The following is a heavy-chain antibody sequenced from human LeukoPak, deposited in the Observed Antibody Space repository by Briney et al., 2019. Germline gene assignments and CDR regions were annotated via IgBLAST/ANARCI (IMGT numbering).Heavy chain of an antibody. CDR3: ATRTTVITYFDY. Sequence: SETLSLTCAVYGGSFSGYYWSWIRQPPGKGLEWIGEINHSGSTNYNPSLKSRVTISVDTSKNQFSLKLSSVTAADTAVYYCATRTTVITYFDYWGQGTLVTVSS. V-gene: IGHV4-34*01. J-gene: IGHJ4*02. CDR1: GGSFSGYY. D-gene: IGHD4-11*01. CDR2: INHSGST.